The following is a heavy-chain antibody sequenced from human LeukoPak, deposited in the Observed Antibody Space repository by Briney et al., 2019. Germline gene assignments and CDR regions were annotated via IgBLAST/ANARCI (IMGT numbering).Heavy chain of an antibody. Sequence: GASVKVSCKASGYTFTSYGISWVRQAPGQGLEWMGWISAYNGNTNYAQKLQGRLTMTTDTSTSTAYMELRSLRSDDTAVYYCARDANYERARGAGYWGQGTLVTVSS. CDR3: ARDANYERARGAGY. CDR2: ISAYNGNT. CDR1: GYTFTSYG. J-gene: IGHJ4*02. V-gene: IGHV1-18*01. D-gene: IGHD4/OR15-4a*01.